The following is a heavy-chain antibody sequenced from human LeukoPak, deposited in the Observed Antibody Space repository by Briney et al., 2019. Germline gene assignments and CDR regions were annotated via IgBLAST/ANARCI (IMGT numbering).Heavy chain of an antibody. J-gene: IGHJ5*02. D-gene: IGHD3-22*01. CDR2: ISSSSSYI. V-gene: IGHV3-21*01. CDR1: GFTFSSYS. CDR3: ARLGLYYYDSSGYYNWLDP. Sequence: PGGSLRLSCAASGFTFSSYSMNWVRQAPGKGLEWVSSISSSSSYIYYADSVKGRFTISRDNAKNSLYLQMNSLRAEDTAVYYCARLGLYYYDSSGYYNWLDPWGQGTLVTVSS.